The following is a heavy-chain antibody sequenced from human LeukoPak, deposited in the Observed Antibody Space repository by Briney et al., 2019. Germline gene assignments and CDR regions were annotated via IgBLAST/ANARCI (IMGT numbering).Heavy chain of an antibody. CDR2: IYNSGSRT. CDR1: GFTFSTYS. Sequence: GGSLRLSCAASGFTFSTYSMTWVRQAPGKGLEWVSSIYNSGSRTFYGDSVKGRFTVSRDNSKNTLYLQMNSLRAEDTAVYYCAKDVAPDSGWDLDYWGQGTLVTVSP. CDR3: AKDVAPDSGWDLDY. J-gene: IGHJ4*02. V-gene: IGHV3-23*05. D-gene: IGHD6-19*01.